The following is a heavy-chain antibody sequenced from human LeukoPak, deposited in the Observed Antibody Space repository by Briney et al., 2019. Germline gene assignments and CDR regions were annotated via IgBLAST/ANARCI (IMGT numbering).Heavy chain of an antibody. D-gene: IGHD1-20*01. CDR2: ISGSGGST. CDR1: GFTFSSYA. CDR3: AKGTVNWKKYYFDY. J-gene: IGHJ4*02. Sequence: GGSLRLSCAASGFTFSSYAMSWVRQAPGKGLEWVSAISGSGGSTYYADSVKGRFTISRDNSKNTLYLQMNRLRAEDTAVYYCAKGTVNWKKYYFDYWGQGTLVTVSS. V-gene: IGHV3-23*01.